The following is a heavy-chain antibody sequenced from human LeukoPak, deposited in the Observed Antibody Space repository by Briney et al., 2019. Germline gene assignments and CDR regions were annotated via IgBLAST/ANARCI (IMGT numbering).Heavy chain of an antibody. CDR2: TYYRGTT. D-gene: IGHD1-1*01. V-gene: IGHV4-39*07. J-gene: IGHJ4*02. CDR1: GGSISSSSYY. Sequence: SETLSLTCTVSGGSISSSSYYWGWIRQPPGKGLEWIGSTYYRGTTYYNPSLKSRVTISVDTSKNQFSLKLSSVTAADTAVYYCARDWNRYAYWGQGTLVTVSS. CDR3: ARDWNRYAY.